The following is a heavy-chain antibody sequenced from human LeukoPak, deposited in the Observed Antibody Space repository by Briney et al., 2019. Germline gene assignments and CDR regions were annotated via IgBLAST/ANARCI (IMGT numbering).Heavy chain of an antibody. CDR3: ARDRGGYFDY. D-gene: IGHD3-3*01. CDR1: GFTFSTYW. V-gene: IGHV3-74*03. J-gene: IGHJ4*02. Sequence: GGSLRLSCAASGFTFSTYWMHWVRQAPGKGLVWVSRIDADGSSTKNADSVKGRFAIYRDNAKNTLYLQMNSLGAEDTAVYYCARDRGGYFDYWGQGTLVTVSS. CDR2: IDADGSST.